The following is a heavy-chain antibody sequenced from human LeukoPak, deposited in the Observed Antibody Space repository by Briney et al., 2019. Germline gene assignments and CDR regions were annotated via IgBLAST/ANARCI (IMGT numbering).Heavy chain of an antibody. D-gene: IGHD4-23*01. CDR2: IYYTGST. Sequence: SETLSLTCTVSGASISSYYWSWIRQPPGKGLEWIGYIYYTGSTNYNPSLKSRVTISVDTSKNQFSLKLSSVTAADTAVYYCARLGGNDAFDIWGQGTMVTVSS. J-gene: IGHJ3*02. V-gene: IGHV4-59*08. CDR3: ARLGGNDAFDI. CDR1: GASISSYY.